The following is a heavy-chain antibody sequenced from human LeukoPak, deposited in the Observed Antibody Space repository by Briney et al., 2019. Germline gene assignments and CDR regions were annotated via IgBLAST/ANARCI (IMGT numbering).Heavy chain of an antibody. J-gene: IGHJ4*02. CDR2: IDSSDSYT. D-gene: IGHD2-15*01. V-gene: IGHV5-10-1*01. CDR1: GYRLPSYW. CDR3: ARRLQRHFDY. Sequence: GESLEISFNGSGYRLPSYWISWVRPMSGKGLELMGRIDSSDSYTNYSPSFQGHVTISVDKSISTAYLQWSSLKASDTAMYYCARRLQRHFDYWGQGTLVSVSS.